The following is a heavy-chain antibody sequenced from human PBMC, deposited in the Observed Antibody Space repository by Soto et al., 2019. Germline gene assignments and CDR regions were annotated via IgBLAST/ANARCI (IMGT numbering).Heavy chain of an antibody. CDR3: AKNGINAPLGA. Sequence: EVQLLESGGGLVQPGGSLRLSCAASGFTFSTYAMSWVRQAPVKGLEWVSSISATTGSTYYAGSVKGRFTISRDNSKNMLYLQVDSLRAEDSAVYYCAKNGINAPLGAWCQGTLVTVSS. CDR2: ISATTGST. D-gene: IGHD3-16*01. V-gene: IGHV3-23*01. CDR1: GFTFSTYA. J-gene: IGHJ4*02.